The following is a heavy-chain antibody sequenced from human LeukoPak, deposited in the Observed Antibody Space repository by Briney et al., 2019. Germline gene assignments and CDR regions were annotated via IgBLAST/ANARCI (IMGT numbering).Heavy chain of an antibody. CDR2: MNPNSGNT. D-gene: IGHD6-19*01. V-gene: IGHV1-8*01. CDR3: ARGQRSGWYQTLIDY. CDR1: GYTFTSYD. J-gene: IGHJ4*02. Sequence: ASVKVSCKASGYTFTSYDINWVRQAPGQGLEWMGWMNPNSGNTGYAQKCQGRVTMTRNTSISTAYMELSSLRSEDTAVYYCARGQRSGWYQTLIDYWGQGTLVTVSS.